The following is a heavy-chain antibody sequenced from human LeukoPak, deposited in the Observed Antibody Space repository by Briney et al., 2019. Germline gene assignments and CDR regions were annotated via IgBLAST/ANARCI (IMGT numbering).Heavy chain of an antibody. CDR2: IYPGDAET. CDR1: GYSFTSYW. V-gene: IGHV5-51*01. CDR3: ARTHKGTGSVYWFDP. Sequence: GESLQISCQGSGYSFTSYWIGWVRQMPGKGLEWMGIIYPGDAETIYSPSFQGQVTISGDKSISTAFLQWSSLKASDTAMYYCARTHKGTGSVYWFDPWGQGTLVTVSS. D-gene: IGHD2-8*02. J-gene: IGHJ5*02.